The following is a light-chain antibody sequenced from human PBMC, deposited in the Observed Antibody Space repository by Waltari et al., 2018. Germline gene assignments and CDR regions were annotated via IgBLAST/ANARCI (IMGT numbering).Light chain of an antibody. V-gene: IGLV1-51*01. Sequence: QSVLTQPPSVSAAPGQKVTISCSGSSSKIGNNYVAWYQQLPRTAPKLLIYDTNKRPSGIPDRFSGSKSGTSATLGSTGLQAGDEADYYCGTWDSSLSEEVFGGGTKLTVL. CDR3: GTWDSSLSEEV. CDR2: DTN. J-gene: IGLJ2*01. CDR1: SSKIGNNY.